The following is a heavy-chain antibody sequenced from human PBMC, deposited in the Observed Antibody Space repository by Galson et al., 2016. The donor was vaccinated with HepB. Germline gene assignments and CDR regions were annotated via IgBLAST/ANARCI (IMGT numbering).Heavy chain of an antibody. CDR2: IHRGGNT. J-gene: IGHJ2*01. Sequence: SLRLSCAASGFTVSSHWMTWVRQAPGKGLGWVSVIHRGGNTNYADSVKGRFTISRDNSKNKLYLQMNSLRAEDTAIYYCARQQQLVQDRYWCFDLWGRGTLVTVSS. D-gene: IGHD6-13*01. CDR3: ARQQQLVQDRYWCFDL. V-gene: IGHV3-53*01. CDR1: GFTVSSHW.